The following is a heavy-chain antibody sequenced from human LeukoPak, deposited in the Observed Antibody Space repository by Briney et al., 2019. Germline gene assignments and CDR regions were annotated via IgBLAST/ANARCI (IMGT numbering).Heavy chain of an antibody. CDR1: GLAFSAYK. Sequence: QTGGSLRLSCAASGLAFSAYKMHWVRQAPRKGLVWVSRISTDGYTTDYADFVQGRFTAPRDNTKNTWSLEMNSLRAEDTAVYYCVVGGSPGYWGQGTLATVSS. D-gene: IGHD2-15*01. CDR3: VVGGSPGY. CDR2: ISTDGYTT. V-gene: IGHV3-74*01. J-gene: IGHJ4*02.